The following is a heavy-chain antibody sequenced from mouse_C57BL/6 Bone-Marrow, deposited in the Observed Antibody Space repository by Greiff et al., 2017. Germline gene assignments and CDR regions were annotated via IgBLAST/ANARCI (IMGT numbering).Heavy chain of an antibody. J-gene: IGHJ2*01. Sequence: QVQLQQPGAELVKPGASVKLSCKASGYTFTSYWMQWVKQRPGQGLEWIGEIDPSDSYTNYNQKFKGKATLTVDTSSSTAYMQLSSLTSEDSAVYYCAREWYVSSLYYFDYWGQGTTLTVSS. CDR2: IDPSDSYT. D-gene: IGHD1-1*01. CDR1: GYTFTSYW. V-gene: IGHV1-50*01. CDR3: AREWYVSSLYYFDY.